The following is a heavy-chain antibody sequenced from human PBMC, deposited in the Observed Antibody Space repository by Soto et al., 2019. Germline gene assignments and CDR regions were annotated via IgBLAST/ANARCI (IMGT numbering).Heavy chain of an antibody. CDR1: GFTFSDAW. CDR2: IKSQVYGGTT. Sequence: EVQLVESGGGLVKPGGSLRLSCAASGFTFSDAWMNWARQAPGKGLEWVGRIKSQVYGGTTDYSAPVKGRFTISRDDSTGTMYLQMNSLETEDTGVYYCTSHDATEQNFVPYWGQGTLVTVSS. V-gene: IGHV3-15*07. D-gene: IGHD1-7*01. J-gene: IGHJ4*02. CDR3: TSHDATEQNFVPY.